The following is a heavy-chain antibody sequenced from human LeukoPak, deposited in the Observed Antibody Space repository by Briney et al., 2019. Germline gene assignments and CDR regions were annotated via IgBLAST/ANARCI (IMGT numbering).Heavy chain of an antibody. V-gene: IGHV3-43*01. CDR2: ITWDGGST. J-gene: IGHJ3*02. CDR3: AKDLIAVAAQEGDAFDI. D-gene: IGHD6-19*01. CDR1: GFTFDDYT. Sequence: QSGGSLRLSCAASGFTFDDYTMHWVRQAPGKGLEWVSLITWDGGSTYYADSVKGRFTISRDNSKNTLYLQMNSLRAEDTAVYYCAKDLIAVAAQEGDAFDIWGQGTMVTVSS.